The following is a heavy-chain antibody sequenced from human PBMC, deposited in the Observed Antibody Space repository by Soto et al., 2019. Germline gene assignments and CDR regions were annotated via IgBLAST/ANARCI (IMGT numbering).Heavy chain of an antibody. V-gene: IGHV3-21*01. D-gene: IGHD3-9*01. CDR2: ILSSSGSI. J-gene: IGHJ6*03. CDR3: ARLAYFDWLSHYYYYYMVV. CDR1: GVTFSSFS. Sequence: GGSLRLSYAASGVTFSSFSFNWVRQAPGKGLEWVSFILSSSGSIYYADSVKGRFTISRDNAKNSLYLQMNSLRAEDTAVYYCARLAYFDWLSHYYYYYMVVWGKGTTVTVSS.